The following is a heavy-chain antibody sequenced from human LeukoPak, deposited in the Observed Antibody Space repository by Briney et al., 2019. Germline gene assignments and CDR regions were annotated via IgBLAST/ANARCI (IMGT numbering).Heavy chain of an antibody. V-gene: IGHV3-74*01. Sequence: GGSLRLSCAASGFTFSSYSMNWVRQAPGKGLVWVSRINTHGTTISYADSVKGRFTISRGNAKNTAYLQMNSLRAEDTAVYYCGNHDYSDYYGGQGTLVTVSA. CDR3: GNHDYSDYY. CDR1: GFTFSSYS. J-gene: IGHJ4*02. D-gene: IGHD4-11*01. CDR2: INTHGTTI.